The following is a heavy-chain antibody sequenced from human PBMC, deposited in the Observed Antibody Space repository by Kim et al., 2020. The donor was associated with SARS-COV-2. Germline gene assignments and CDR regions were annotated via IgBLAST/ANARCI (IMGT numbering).Heavy chain of an antibody. D-gene: IGHD3-9*01. CDR2: ISGSGGST. V-gene: IGHV3-23*01. CDR1: GFTFSSYA. CDR3: AKDEDPAKYYDILTGYRWVGPIDY. J-gene: IGHJ4*02. Sequence: GGSLRLSCAASGFTFSSYAMSWVRQAPGKGLEWVSAISGSGGSTYYADSVKGRFTISRDNSKNTLYLQMNSLRAEDTAVYYCAKDEDPAKYYDILTGYRWVGPIDYWGQGTLVTVSS.